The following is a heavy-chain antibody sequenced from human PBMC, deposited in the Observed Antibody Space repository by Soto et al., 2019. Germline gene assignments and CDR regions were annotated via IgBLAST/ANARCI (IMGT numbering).Heavy chain of an antibody. V-gene: IGHV1-18*01. J-gene: IGHJ5*02. Sequence: QVQLVQSGAEVKKPGASVKVSCKASGYTFTSYGISWVRQAPGQGLEWMGWISAYNGKTNYAQKLQGRVTMTTDTSTSTAYMELRSLRSDDTAVYYCARDPGDFWSGPQNWFDPWGQGTLVTVSS. D-gene: IGHD3-3*01. CDR1: GYTFTSYG. CDR2: ISAYNGKT. CDR3: ARDPGDFWSGPQNWFDP.